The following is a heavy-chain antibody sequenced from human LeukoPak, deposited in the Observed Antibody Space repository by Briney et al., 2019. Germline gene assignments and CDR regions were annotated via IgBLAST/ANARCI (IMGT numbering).Heavy chain of an antibody. J-gene: IGHJ6*03. D-gene: IGHD2-2*01. CDR1: GYTFTSYG. CDR2: ISAYNGNT. CDR3: ARDLGDIVVVPAATYYYYYMDV. Sequence: ASVKVSCQASGYTFTSYGISWVRQAPGQGLEWMGWISAYNGNTNYAQKLQGRVTMTTDTSTSTAYMEMRSLRSDDTAVYYCARDLGDIVVVPAATYYYYYMDVWGKGTTVTVSS. V-gene: IGHV1-18*01.